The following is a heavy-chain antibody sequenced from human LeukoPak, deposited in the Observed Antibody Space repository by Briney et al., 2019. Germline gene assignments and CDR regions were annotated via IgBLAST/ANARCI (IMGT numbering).Heavy chain of an antibody. CDR3: ARDCSGGSCDRKFDY. J-gene: IGHJ4*02. Sequence: KTSETLSLTCTVSGGSISSSNYYWGWVRQPPGKGLEWIGSIYYMGSTYYNPSLKSRVTISVDTSKNRFSLKLNSVTAADTAVYYCARDCSGGSCDRKFDYWGQGTLVTVSS. CDR2: IYYMGST. V-gene: IGHV4-39*07. D-gene: IGHD2-15*01. CDR1: GGSISSSNYY.